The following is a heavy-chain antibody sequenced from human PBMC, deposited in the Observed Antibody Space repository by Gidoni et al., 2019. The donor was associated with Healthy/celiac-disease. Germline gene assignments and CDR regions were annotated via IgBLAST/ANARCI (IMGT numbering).Heavy chain of an antibody. D-gene: IGHD2-15*01. V-gene: IGHV1-69*01. Sequence: QVQLVQSGAEVKKPGSSVKVSCKASGGTFSSYAISWVRQAPGQGLEWMGGIIPIFGTANYAQKFQGRVTITADESTSTAYMELSSLRSEDTAVYYCARGRGCSGGSCYSTFDAFDIWGQGTMVTVSS. CDR1: GGTFSSYA. J-gene: IGHJ3*02. CDR2: IIPIFGTA. CDR3: ARGRGCSGGSCYSTFDAFDI.